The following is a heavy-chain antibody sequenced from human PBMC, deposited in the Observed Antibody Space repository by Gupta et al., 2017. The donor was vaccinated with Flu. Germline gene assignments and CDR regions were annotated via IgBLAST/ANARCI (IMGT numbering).Heavy chain of an antibody. D-gene: IGHD6-13*01. CDR2: IAAAGDRT. CDR3: AKDRSGNPAIDY. J-gene: IGHJ4*02. Sequence: EVQLLESGGGLVQPGGSLRLSCAVSGLTFRDYAMHWVRQAPGKGLEWVSSIAAAGDRTYYADSVMGRFTISRDNSKNTLYLQMNSLRGDDTALYYCAKDRSGNPAIDYWGQGTLVTVSA. V-gene: IGHV3-23*01. CDR1: GLTFRDYA.